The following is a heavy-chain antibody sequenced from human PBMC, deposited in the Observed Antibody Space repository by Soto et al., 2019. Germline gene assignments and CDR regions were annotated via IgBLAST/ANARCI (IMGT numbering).Heavy chain of an antibody. CDR1: GYTFTSYG. CDR2: ISAYNGNT. Sequence: ASVKVSCKASGYTFTSYGISWVRQVPGQGLEWMGWISAYNGNTNYAQKLQGRVTMTTDTSTSTAYMELRSLRSDDTAVYYCAREVRYFDWPHYFDYWGQGTLVTVSS. D-gene: IGHD3-9*01. CDR3: AREVRYFDWPHYFDY. J-gene: IGHJ4*02. V-gene: IGHV1-18*01.